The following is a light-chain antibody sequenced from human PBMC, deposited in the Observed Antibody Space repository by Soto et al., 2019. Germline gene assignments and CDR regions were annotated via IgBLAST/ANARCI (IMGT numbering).Light chain of an antibody. V-gene: IGKV3-15*01. CDR3: QQYNNWPGT. J-gene: IGKJ1*01. Sequence: EIVMTQSRTTLSVSPGERAILSCRASQSVSSNLAWYQQKPGLAPRLLIYGASTRATGIPARFSGSGSGTEVTLTISSLQSEDFAVYYCQQYNNWPGTFGQGTKVEIK. CDR2: GAS. CDR1: QSVSSN.